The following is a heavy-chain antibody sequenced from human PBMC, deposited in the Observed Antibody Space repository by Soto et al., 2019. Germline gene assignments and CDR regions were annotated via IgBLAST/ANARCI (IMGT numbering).Heavy chain of an antibody. J-gene: IGHJ4*02. V-gene: IGHV6-1*01. CDR3: ARWDQGFDY. CDR2: RYYRSKWYN. D-gene: IGHD1-26*01. CDR1: GDSVSSNSAA. Sequence: QVQLQQSGPGLVKPSQTLSLTCAISGDSVSSNSAAWDWIRQSPSRGLEWLGRRYYRSKWYNNYAVSVKSRITSNADTSKIKFSLQLNSVTPEDTAVYYCARWDQGFDYWGQGTLVTVSS.